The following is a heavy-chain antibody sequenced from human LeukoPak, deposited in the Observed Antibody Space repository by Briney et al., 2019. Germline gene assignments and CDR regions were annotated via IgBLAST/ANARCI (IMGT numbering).Heavy chain of an antibody. Sequence: GGSLRLSCAASGFTFSSHWMHWVRQAPGKGLVWVSRINSDGSSTTYADSVKGRFTISRDNANNTLYLQMDSLRAEDTAVYYCARAYYFLTFDYWGQGTLVTVSS. V-gene: IGHV3-74*01. CDR1: GFTFSSHW. CDR3: ARAYYFLTFDY. CDR2: INSDGSST. D-gene: IGHD2/OR15-2a*01. J-gene: IGHJ4*02.